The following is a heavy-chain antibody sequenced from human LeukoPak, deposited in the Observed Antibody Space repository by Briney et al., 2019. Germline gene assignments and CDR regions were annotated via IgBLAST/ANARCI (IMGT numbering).Heavy chain of an antibody. D-gene: IGHD4-17*01. CDR2: ISNDGSNK. CDR3: ARDGLTTVTTLFDY. V-gene: IGHV3-30-3*01. J-gene: IGHJ4*02. CDR1: GFTFSSYA. Sequence: GGSLRLSCVASGFTFSSYAIHWVRQAPGKGLEWVALISNDGSNKFYADSVKGRFTISRDNSKNTMYLQMSSLRAEDTAVYYCARDGLTTVTTLFDYWGQGTLVTVSS.